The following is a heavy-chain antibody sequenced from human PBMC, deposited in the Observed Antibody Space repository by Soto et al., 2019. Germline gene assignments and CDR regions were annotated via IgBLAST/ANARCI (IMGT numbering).Heavy chain of an antibody. CDR3: GTIAMDYFYNGMDV. D-gene: IGHD1-1*01. CDR2: IRSRANSYAT. Sequence: EVQLVESGGGLVQPGGSLKLSCVVSGLNFRGSALYWVRQASGRGLEWIGRIRSRANSYATVYTASVRGRFTMSRDDSKNMAFLQMNSLKTEDTAVYYCGTIAMDYFYNGMDVWGQGTSVTVSS. CDR1: GLNFRGSA. V-gene: IGHV3-73*02. J-gene: IGHJ6*02.